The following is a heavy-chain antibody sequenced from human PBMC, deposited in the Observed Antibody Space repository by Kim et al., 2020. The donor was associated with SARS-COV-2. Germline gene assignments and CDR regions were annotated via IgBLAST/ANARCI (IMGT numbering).Heavy chain of an antibody. CDR1: GGSISSSSYY. CDR2: IYYSGST. Sequence: SETLSLTCTVSGGSISSSSYYWGWIRQPPGKGLEWIGSIYYSGSTYYNPSLKSRVTISVDTSKNQFSLKLSSVTAADTAVYYCASPGGNYYDSEEDYWGQGTLVTVSS. V-gene: IGHV4-39*01. D-gene: IGHD3-22*01. CDR3: ASPGGNYYDSEEDY. J-gene: IGHJ4*02.